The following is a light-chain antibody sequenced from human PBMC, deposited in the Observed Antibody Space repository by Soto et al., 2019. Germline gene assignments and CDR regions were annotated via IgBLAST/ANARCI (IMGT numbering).Light chain of an antibody. CDR3: QQSYSTPWT. V-gene: IGKV1-39*01. Sequence: DIQMTQSPSTLSASLGDRVTITCRASQSISSWLAWYQQKPGKAPKLLIYAASTLQSGVPSRFSGSGSGTEFTLTISSLQPEDFATYYCQQSYSTPWTFGQGTKVDIK. CDR2: AAS. CDR1: QSISSW. J-gene: IGKJ1*01.